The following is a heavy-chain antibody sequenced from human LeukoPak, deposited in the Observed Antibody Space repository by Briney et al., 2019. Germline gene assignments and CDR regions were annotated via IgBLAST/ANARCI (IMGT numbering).Heavy chain of an antibody. CDR1: GYTFTSYG. V-gene: IGHV1-18*01. J-gene: IGHJ4*02. D-gene: IGHD3-16*02. Sequence: RASVKVSRKASGYTFTSYGISWVRQAPGQGLEWMGWISAYNGNTNYAQKLQGRVTMTTDTSTSTAYMELRSLRSDDTAVYYCARDRHYDYVWGSYRPPRDFDYWGQGTLVTVSS. CDR3: ARDRHYDYVWGSYRPPRDFDY. CDR2: ISAYNGNT.